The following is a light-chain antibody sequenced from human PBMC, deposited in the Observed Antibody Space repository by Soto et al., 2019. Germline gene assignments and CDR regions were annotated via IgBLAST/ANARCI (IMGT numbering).Light chain of an antibody. Sequence: QSVLTQPRSVSGSPGQSVTISCSGTSSDVGDYNYVSWYQQHPGKVPKLMIYDVTKRPSGVPDRFSGSKSGNTASLTISGLQAEDEADYYCCSYAGTYTFVIFGGGTKLTVL. CDR3: CSYAGTYTFVI. CDR2: DVT. J-gene: IGLJ2*01. V-gene: IGLV2-11*01. CDR1: SSDVGDYNY.